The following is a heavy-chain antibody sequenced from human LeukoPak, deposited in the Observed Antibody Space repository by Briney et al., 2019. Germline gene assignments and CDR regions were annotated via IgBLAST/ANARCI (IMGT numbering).Heavy chain of an antibody. D-gene: IGHD6-13*01. CDR2: FDPEDGET. V-gene: IGHV1-24*01. CDR3: ATRGQQLVQRWFDP. J-gene: IGHJ5*02. CDR1: GYTLTELS. Sequence: ASVKVSCKVSGYTLTELSMHWVRQAPGKGLEWMGGFDPEDGETIYAQKFQGRVTMTEDTSTDTAYMELSSLRSEDTAVYYCATRGQQLVQRWFDPWGQGTLVTVSP.